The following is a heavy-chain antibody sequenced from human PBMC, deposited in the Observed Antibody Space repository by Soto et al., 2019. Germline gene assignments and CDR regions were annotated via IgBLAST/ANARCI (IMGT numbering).Heavy chain of an antibody. CDR2: ISAYTGNT. CDR1: GYTFKNYG. V-gene: IGHV1-18*04. Sequence: QVQLVQSGAEVKKPGASVKVSCSASGYTFKNYGITWLRQAPGKGLEWVGWISAYTGNTNYAQSLQGRVTMTTDTPTSTAYMELRSLRSDDTAVFYCARDRGIIGSGNYDIPYHYYRMDVWGQGTTVTVSS. J-gene: IGHJ6*02. D-gene: IGHD3-10*01. CDR3: ARDRGIIGSGNYDIPYHYYRMDV.